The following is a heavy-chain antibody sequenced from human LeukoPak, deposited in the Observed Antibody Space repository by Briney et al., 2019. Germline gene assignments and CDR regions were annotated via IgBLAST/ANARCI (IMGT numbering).Heavy chain of an antibody. CDR2: IYYSGST. V-gene: IGHV4-39*01. D-gene: IGHD3-3*01. CDR3: ARSFGGGYYTSTGWFDP. CDR1: GGSISSSSYY. J-gene: IGHJ5*02. Sequence: SETLSLTCTVSGGSISSSSYYWGWIRQPPGKGLEWIGSIYYSGSTYYNPSLKSRVTISVDTSKNQFSLKLSSVTAADTAVYYCARSFGGGYYTSTGWFDPWGQGTLVTVSS.